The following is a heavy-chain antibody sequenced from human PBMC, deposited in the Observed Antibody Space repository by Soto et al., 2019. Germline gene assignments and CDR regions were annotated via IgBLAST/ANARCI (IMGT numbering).Heavy chain of an antibody. CDR2: IYYDGSNK. J-gene: IGHJ5*02. CDR1: GFTFSNYG. D-gene: IGHD1-26*01. V-gene: IGHV3-33*06. CDR3: GKDATRGSYSRLDA. Sequence: GGSLRLSCAASGFTFSNYGMHWVRQAPGKGLEWVAAIYYDGSNKEYADSVKGRFTISRDNSKNTLFLQMDSVRAEDTAVYYCGKDATRGSYSRLDAWGQGTLVTVSS.